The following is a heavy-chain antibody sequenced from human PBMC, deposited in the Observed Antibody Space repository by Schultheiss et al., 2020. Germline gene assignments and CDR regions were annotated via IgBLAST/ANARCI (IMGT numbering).Heavy chain of an antibody. V-gene: IGHV3-23*01. D-gene: IGHD2-2*01. J-gene: IGHJ3*02. Sequence: GGSLRLSCAASGFTFDDYAMHWVRQAPGKGLEWVSAISGSGGSTYYADSVKGRFTISRDNSKNTLYLQMYSLRAEDTAVYYCTTDGGVPAAIPDAFDIWGQGTMVTVSS. CDR3: TTDGGVPAAIPDAFDI. CDR1: GFTFDDYA. CDR2: ISGSGGST.